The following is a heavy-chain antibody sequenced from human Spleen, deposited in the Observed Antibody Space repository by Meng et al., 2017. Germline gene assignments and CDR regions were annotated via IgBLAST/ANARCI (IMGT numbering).Heavy chain of an antibody. Sequence: GSLRLSCTVSGGSITSNYWSWIRQPPGKALEWIGYIHYSGSTNYNPSLKSRVTISLDTSKNHFSLKLNSVTAADTALYYCARASATVTDYWGQGTLVTVSS. V-gene: IGHV4-59*01. CDR1: GGSITSNY. J-gene: IGHJ4*02. CDR3: ARASATVTDY. CDR2: IHYSGST. D-gene: IGHD4-17*01.